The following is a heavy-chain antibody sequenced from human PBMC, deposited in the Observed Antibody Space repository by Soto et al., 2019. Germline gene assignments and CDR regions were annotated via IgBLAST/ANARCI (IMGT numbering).Heavy chain of an antibody. CDR1: GITFVSRA. CDR3: ARGSEESYPGSRIFDL. J-gene: IGHJ4*02. V-gene: IGHV3-23*01. D-gene: IGHD3-10*01. Sequence: WGSLRLSCVASGITFVSRAMILFGHFPFEGLEWVSSITDTGGDTKYADSVKGRFTISRDNSKNTLYLLMSRLRDEDSARYFCARGSEESYPGSRIFDLWGRGTLVTVSS. CDR2: ITDTGGDT.